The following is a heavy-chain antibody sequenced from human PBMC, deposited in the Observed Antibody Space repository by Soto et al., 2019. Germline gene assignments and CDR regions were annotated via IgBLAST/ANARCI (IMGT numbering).Heavy chain of an antibody. CDR3: ARDSGGEPLYYYYGMDV. V-gene: IGHV4-4*07. CDR2: IYTSGST. Sequence: XETLCLTCTVSGGSIISYYWSWIRQPSGKGLEWIGRIYTSGSTNYNPSLKSRVTMSVDTSKNQFSLKLSSVTAADTAVYYCARDSGGEPLYYYYGMDVWGQGTTVTVSS. J-gene: IGHJ6*02. CDR1: GGSIISYY. D-gene: IGHD3-10*01.